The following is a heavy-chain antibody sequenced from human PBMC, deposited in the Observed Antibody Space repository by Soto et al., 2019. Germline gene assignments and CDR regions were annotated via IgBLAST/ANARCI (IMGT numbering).Heavy chain of an antibody. Sequence: PGGSLRLSCAASGFTFSDYYMSWIRQAPGKGLEWVSYLTHTGSAIYYADSVKGRFTISRDNSKNSLYLQMNSLRAEDTAVYYCARDWSRADHSFMDVWGQG. CDR3: ARDWSRADHSFMDV. CDR2: LTHTGSAI. V-gene: IGHV3-11*01. J-gene: IGHJ6*01. D-gene: IGHD1-1*01. CDR1: GFTFSDYY.